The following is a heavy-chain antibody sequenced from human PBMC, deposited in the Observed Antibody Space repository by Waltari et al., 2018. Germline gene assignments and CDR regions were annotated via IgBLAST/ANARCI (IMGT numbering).Heavy chain of an antibody. CDR1: GGTFSSYA. J-gene: IGHJ5*02. CDR2: IIPIFGTA. V-gene: IGHV1-69*05. D-gene: IGHD3-3*01. CDR3: ARGARYYDFWSGYPRNWFDP. Sequence: QVQLVQSGAEVKKPGSSVKVSCKASGGTFSSYAISWVRQAPGQGLEWMGGIIPIFGTANYAQKVQGRVTITTDESTSTAYMELSSLRSEDTAVDYCARGARYYDFWSGYPRNWFDPWGQGTLVTVSS.